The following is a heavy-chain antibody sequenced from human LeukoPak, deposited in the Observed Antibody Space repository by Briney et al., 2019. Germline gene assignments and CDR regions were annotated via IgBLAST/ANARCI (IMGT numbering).Heavy chain of an antibody. Sequence: GESLQISCQGSGYSFTSYWIGWVRQMPGKGLEWMGIIYPGDSDTRYSPSFQGQVTISADKSISTAYLQWSSLKASDTAMYYCARHRGYNYGSYAFDIWGQGTMVTVSS. CDR1: GYSFTSYW. CDR3: ARHRGYNYGSYAFDI. V-gene: IGHV5-51*01. J-gene: IGHJ3*02. CDR2: IYPGDSDT. D-gene: IGHD5-18*01.